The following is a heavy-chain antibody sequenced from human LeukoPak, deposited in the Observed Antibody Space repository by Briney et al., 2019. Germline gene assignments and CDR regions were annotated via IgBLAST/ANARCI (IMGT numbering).Heavy chain of an antibody. CDR2: INRGGGAT. V-gene: IGHV3-23*01. CDR3: AKGTERYREVSSFDS. D-gene: IGHD3-10*01. Sequence: PGGSLRLSCAASGFTFTTFTMNWVRQAPGKGLEWVSAINRGGGATYYADFVKGRFTISRDNSENTLYLQMNSLRAEDTATYYCAKGTERYREVSSFDSWGQGTQVTVSS. J-gene: IGHJ4*02. CDR1: GFTFTTFT.